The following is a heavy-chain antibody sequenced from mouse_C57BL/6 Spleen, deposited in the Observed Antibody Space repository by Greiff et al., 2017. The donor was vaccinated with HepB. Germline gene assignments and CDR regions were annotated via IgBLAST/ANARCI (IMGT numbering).Heavy chain of an antibody. V-gene: IGHV1-55*01. J-gene: IGHJ1*03. Sequence: QVQLQQPGAELVKPGASVKMSCKASGYTFTSYWITWVKQRPGQGLEWIGDIYPGSGSTNYNEKFKSKATLTVDTSSSTAYMKLSSLTSEEAAVYNCAGYYGNNYDVWGTGTTVTVSS. CDR2: IYPGSGST. D-gene: IGHD2-1*01. CDR1: GYTFTSYW. CDR3: AGYYGNNYDV.